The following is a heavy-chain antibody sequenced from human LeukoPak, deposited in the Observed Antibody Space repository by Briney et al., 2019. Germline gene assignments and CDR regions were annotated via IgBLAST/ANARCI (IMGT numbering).Heavy chain of an antibody. Sequence: PPGGSLRLSCAASGFTISSYAMSWVRQAPGKGLEWVSAIGGSGGSTYYADSVKGRFTISRDNSKNTLYLQMNSLRAEDTAVYYCAKGGYDFWSGYPRFDPWGQGTLVTVSS. CDR2: IGGSGGST. J-gene: IGHJ5*01. CDR3: AKGGYDFWSGYPRFDP. CDR1: GFTISSYA. D-gene: IGHD3-3*01. V-gene: IGHV3-23*01.